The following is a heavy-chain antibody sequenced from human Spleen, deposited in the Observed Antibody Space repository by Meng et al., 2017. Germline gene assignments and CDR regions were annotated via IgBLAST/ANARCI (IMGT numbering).Heavy chain of an antibody. CDR3: ARTTMVRGVIEAFDI. CDR1: GYSFTSYW. D-gene: IGHD3-10*01. Sequence: GESLKISCKGSGYSFTSYWIGWVRQMPGKGLEWMGIIYPCDSDTRYSPSFQGQVIISADKSISTAYLQWSSLKASDTAMYYCARTTMVRGVIEAFDIWGQGTVVTVSS. J-gene: IGHJ3*02. CDR2: IYPCDSDT. V-gene: IGHV5-51*01.